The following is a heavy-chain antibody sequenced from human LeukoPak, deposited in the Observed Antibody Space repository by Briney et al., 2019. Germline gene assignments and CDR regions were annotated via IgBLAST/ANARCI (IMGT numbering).Heavy chain of an antibody. V-gene: IGHV3-9*01. J-gene: IGHJ4*02. CDR1: GFTFDDYA. CDR2: TSWNSGSI. D-gene: IGHD6-13*01. Sequence: GGSLRLSCAASGFTFDDYAMHWVRQAPGKGLEWVSGTSWNSGSIGYADSVKGRFTISRDNSKNTLYLQMNSLRAEDTAVYYCARDPAAAGGPLFDYWGQGTLVTVSS. CDR3: ARDPAAAGGPLFDY.